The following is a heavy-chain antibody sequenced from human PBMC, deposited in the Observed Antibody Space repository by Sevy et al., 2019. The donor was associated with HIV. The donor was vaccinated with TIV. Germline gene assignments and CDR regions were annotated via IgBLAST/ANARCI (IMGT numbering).Heavy chain of an antibody. CDR2: ISGAGTYT. CDR3: ARSRSNYGDYYFDY. J-gene: IGHJ4*02. Sequence: GGSLRLSCAASGFTFSAYYMTWIRQAPGKGLEWVSYISGAGTYTNYVESVKGRFTISRDNSKYSLYLQMNSLRAEDTAVYFCARSRSNYGDYYFDYWGQGILVTVSS. CDR1: GFTFSAYY. D-gene: IGHD4-17*01. V-gene: IGHV3-11*06.